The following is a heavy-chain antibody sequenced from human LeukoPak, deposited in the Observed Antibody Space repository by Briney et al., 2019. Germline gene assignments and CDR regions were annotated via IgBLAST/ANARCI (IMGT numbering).Heavy chain of an antibody. D-gene: IGHD5-18*01. V-gene: IGHV5-51*01. CDR1: GSSFTSYW. CDR2: IDPSDSET. CDR3: ARQTAMGRSGDY. J-gene: IGHJ4*02. Sequence: GEPLKISFKASGSSFTSYWIGWVRQLHGKGLEWMGIIDPSDSETRYTPSFQSQGTISVDKSLTTADLQWNSLKASDTAMYYCARQTAMGRSGDYWGQGTLVTVSS.